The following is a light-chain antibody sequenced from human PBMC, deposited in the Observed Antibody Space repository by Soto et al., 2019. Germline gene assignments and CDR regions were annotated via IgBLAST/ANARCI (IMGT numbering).Light chain of an antibody. V-gene: IGKV3-15*01. CDR2: GAS. J-gene: IGKJ1*01. Sequence: EIVMTQSPATLSVSQGERATLSCRASQSVSYYLAWYQQKPGQAPRLLIYGASTRATGIPARFSGSGSGTEFTLTINSRQSEDFAVYYCQQYNNWPRTFGQGTKVDIK. CDR3: QQYNNWPRT. CDR1: QSVSYY.